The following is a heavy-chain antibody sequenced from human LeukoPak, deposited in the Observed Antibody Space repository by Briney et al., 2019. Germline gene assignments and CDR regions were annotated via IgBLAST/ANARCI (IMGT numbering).Heavy chain of an antibody. J-gene: IGHJ6*02. D-gene: IGHD3-10*01. V-gene: IGHV4-59*01. Sequence: PSETLSLTCAVSGGSISSYYWSWIRQPPGRGLEWMGYIYYSGSTNYNPSLKSRVNISVDTSKNQFSLKLSSVTAADTAVYYCARSFHTYYYGSGFYGMDVWGQGTTVTVSS. CDR2: IYYSGST. CDR1: GGSISSYY. CDR3: ARSFHTYYYGSGFYGMDV.